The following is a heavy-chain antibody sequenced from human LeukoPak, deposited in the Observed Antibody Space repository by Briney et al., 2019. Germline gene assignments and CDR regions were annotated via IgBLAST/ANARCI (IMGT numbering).Heavy chain of an antibody. V-gene: IGHV4-59*01. Sequence: SETLSLTCTVSGGSISSYYWSWIRQPPGKGLEWIGYIYYSGSTNYNPSLKSRVTISVDTSKNQFSLKLSSVTAADTAVYYCARASAVAGDFDYWGQGTLVTVSS. CDR2: IYYSGST. CDR1: GGSISSYY. J-gene: IGHJ4*02. D-gene: IGHD6-19*01. CDR3: ARASAVAGDFDY.